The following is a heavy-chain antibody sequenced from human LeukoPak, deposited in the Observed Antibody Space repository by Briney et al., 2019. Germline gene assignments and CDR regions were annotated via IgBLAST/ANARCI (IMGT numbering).Heavy chain of an antibody. Sequence: PGRSLRLSCAASGFTFSSYGMHWVRQAPGKGLEWVAVISYDGSNKYYADSVKGRFTISRGNSKNTLYLQMNSLRAEDTAVYYCAKVIGTGYCGGDCYLDYWGQGTLVTVSS. CDR2: ISYDGSNK. D-gene: IGHD2-21*02. J-gene: IGHJ4*02. CDR1: GFTFSSYG. CDR3: AKVIGTGYCGGDCYLDY. V-gene: IGHV3-30*18.